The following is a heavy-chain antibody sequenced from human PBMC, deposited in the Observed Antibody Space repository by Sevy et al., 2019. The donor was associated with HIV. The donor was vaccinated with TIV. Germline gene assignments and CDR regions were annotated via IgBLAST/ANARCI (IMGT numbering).Heavy chain of an antibody. V-gene: IGHV3-21*01. Sequence: GGSLRLSCAASGFTCSNYNMNWVRQAPGKGLEWVSSITSSSDYIYDADSVMGRLTISRDNAKNSLYLQMNGLRAEHTAVYYCARDRRTLNYYASSGYNYYFDYWGQGTLVTVSS. CDR3: ARDRRTLNYYASSGYNYYFDY. CDR2: ITSSSDYI. J-gene: IGHJ4*02. CDR1: GFTCSNYN. D-gene: IGHD3-22*01.